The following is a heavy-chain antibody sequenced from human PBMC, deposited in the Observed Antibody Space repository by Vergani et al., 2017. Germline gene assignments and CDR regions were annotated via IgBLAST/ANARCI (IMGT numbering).Heavy chain of an antibody. V-gene: IGHV3-66*01. D-gene: IGHD3-22*01. CDR1: GFTVSSNY. CDR2: IYSGGST. J-gene: IGHJ4*02. Sequence: EVQLVESGGGLVQPGGSLRLSCAASGFTVSSNYMSWVRQAPGKGLEWVSVIYSGGSTYYADSVKGRFTISRDNSKNTLYLQMNSLRAEDTAVYYCARVGSSSGYYLRFWGQGTLVTVSS. CDR3: ARVGSSSGYYLRF.